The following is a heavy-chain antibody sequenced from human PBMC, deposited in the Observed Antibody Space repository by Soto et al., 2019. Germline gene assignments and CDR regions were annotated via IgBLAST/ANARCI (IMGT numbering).Heavy chain of an antibody. J-gene: IGHJ4*02. V-gene: IGHV1-69*02. CDR1: GGTFRNYP. CDR3: ARGPLVVLNYFES. Sequence: QVQLVQSGTEVKKPGSSVKVSCKASGGTFRNYPINWVRQAPGQGLEWMGSIFPLTDIPDYAQNFQARLTFSTEEXTSTAYMELSSLTSDDTAMYFCARGPLVVLNYFESWGQGTLVTVSS. CDR2: IFPLTDIP.